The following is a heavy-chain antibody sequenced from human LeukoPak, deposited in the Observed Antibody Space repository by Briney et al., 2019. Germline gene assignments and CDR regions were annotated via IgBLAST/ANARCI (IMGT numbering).Heavy chain of an antibody. CDR2: INPNSGGT. CDR3: ARERIYYYDSSGYYYEYDAFDI. V-gene: IGHV1-2*02. CDR1: GYTFTCYY. Sequence: GASVKVSCKASGYTFTCYYMHWVRQAPGQGLEWMGWINPNSGGTNYAQKFQGRVTMTRGTSINTAYMELSRLRSDDTAVYYCARERIYYYDSSGYYYEYDAFDIWGQGTMVTVSS. J-gene: IGHJ3*02. D-gene: IGHD3-22*01.